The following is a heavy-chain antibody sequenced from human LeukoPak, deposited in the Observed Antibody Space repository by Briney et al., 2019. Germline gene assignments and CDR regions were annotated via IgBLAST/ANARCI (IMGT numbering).Heavy chain of an antibody. Sequence: GRSLRLSCAASGFTFSSYAMHWVRQAPGQGLEWVSIIYGGGSTYLADSVKGRFTISRDNSQNTLYLQMNSLRAEDTAVYYCATRIAAPGYTAHFYYYGMDVWGQGTTVTVSS. D-gene: IGHD6-13*01. J-gene: IGHJ6*02. CDR2: IYGGGST. CDR1: GFTFSSYA. V-gene: IGHV3-66*01. CDR3: ATRIAAPGYTAHFYYYGMDV.